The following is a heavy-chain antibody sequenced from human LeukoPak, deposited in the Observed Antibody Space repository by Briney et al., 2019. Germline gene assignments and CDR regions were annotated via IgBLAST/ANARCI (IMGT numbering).Heavy chain of an antibody. CDR3: ARGAETGFDY. CDR2: IGTGDDT. CDR1: GFTFSSYD. V-gene: IGHV3-13*01. D-gene: IGHD1-14*01. Sequence: GVSLRLSCAASGFTFSSYDKHWVRQATGKGLEWVSSIGTGDDTYYVGSVKGRFTISRENAKNSLYLQMNSLRTGDTAVYYCARGAETGFDYWGQGILVTVSS. J-gene: IGHJ4*02.